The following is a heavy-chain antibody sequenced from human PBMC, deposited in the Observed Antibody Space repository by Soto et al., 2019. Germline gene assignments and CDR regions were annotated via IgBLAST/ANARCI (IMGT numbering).Heavy chain of an antibody. D-gene: IGHD4-17*01. J-gene: IGHJ4*02. V-gene: IGHV3-21*01. CDR3: AKTDDYGDYVFDY. Sequence: GGSLRLSCAASGFTFSSYSMSWVRQAPGKGLEWVSSISSSDSYIYYADSVKGRFTVSRDNAKNSLYLQMNSLRAEDTAVYYCAKTDDYGDYVFDYWGQGTLVTVSS. CDR1: GFTFSSYS. CDR2: ISSSDSYI.